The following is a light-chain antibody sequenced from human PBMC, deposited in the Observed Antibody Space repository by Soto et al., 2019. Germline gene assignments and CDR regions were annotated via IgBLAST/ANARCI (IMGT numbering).Light chain of an antibody. J-gene: IGKJ4*01. CDR1: QSVSNF. Sequence: EIVLTQSPATLSLSPGEIATLSCRASQSVSNFFVWYQQKRGQAPRLLIYDASKRATGIPARFSGSGSGTDFTLTISSLEPEDFAVYYCQQRLNWPLTFGGGTTVEIK. V-gene: IGKV3-11*01. CDR2: DAS. CDR3: QQRLNWPLT.